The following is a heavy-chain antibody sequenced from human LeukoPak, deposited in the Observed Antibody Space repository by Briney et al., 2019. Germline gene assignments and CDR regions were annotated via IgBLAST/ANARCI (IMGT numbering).Heavy chain of an antibody. D-gene: IGHD5-18*01. Sequence: GGSLRLSCAASGFTFSSDWMSWVRQAPGKGLEWVANIKQDGSETYSVDSVKGRFTISRDNAKNSLYLQMNSLRAEDTAVYYCARDPSYGFDYWGQGTLVTVSS. CDR3: ARDPSYGFDY. V-gene: IGHV3-7*03. J-gene: IGHJ4*02. CDR1: GFTFSSDW. CDR2: IKQDGSET.